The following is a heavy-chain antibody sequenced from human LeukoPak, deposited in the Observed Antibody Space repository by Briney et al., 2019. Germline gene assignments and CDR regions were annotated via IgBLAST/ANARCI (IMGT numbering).Heavy chain of an antibody. CDR1: GFSFSDYG. V-gene: IGHV3-30*03. D-gene: IGHD4-23*01. CDR3: ARDYGGSSPFDY. Sequence: GGSLRLSCAASGFSFSDYGMHWVRQAPGKGLEWVAAISFDGSNKYYADSVKGRFTIFRDNSKNTLYLQMNSLRAEDTAVYYCARDYGGSSPFDYWGQGTLVTVSS. J-gene: IGHJ4*02. CDR2: ISFDGSNK.